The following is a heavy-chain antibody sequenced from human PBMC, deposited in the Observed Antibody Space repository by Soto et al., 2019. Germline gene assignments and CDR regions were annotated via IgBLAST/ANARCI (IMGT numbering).Heavy chain of an antibody. D-gene: IGHD2-2*01. V-gene: IGHV3-30*03. CDR1: GFTFSSYG. CDR3: ARDLRGIVVVPAATLAPYYYGMDV. Sequence: GSLRLSCAASGFTFSSYGMHWVRQAPGKGLEWVAVISYDGSNKYYADSVKGRFTISRDNSKNTLYLQMNSLRAEDTAVYYCARDLRGIVVVPAATLAPYYYGMDVWGQGTTVTVSS. J-gene: IGHJ6*02. CDR2: ISYDGSNK.